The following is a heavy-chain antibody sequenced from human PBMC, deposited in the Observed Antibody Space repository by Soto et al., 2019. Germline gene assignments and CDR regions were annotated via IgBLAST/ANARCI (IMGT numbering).Heavy chain of an antibody. J-gene: IGHJ4*02. CDR1: GINISGVW. V-gene: IGHV3-7*02. CDR3: ARNSR. Sequence: PGGSLRHSYTASGINISGVWMSWVRQEPGKGLEWVANINQDGSQQYYVESVKGRFTISRDNAKNSLYLQMNSLRDEETAAYYCARNSRWGQGTLVTVSS. CDR2: INQDGSQQ.